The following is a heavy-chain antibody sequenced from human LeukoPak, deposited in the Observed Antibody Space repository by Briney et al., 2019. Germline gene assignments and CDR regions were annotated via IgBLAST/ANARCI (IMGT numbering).Heavy chain of an antibody. J-gene: IGHJ4*02. V-gene: IGHV3-30-3*01. Sequence: GRSLRLSCAASGFTFRSYAIHWVRQAPGKGLEWVAVISYDGSNKYYADSVKGRFTISRDNSKNTLYLQMNSLRAEDTAVYYCARVAEMATGYGDYWGQGTLVTVSS. CDR3: ARVAEMATGYGDY. CDR2: ISYDGSNK. D-gene: IGHD5-24*01. CDR1: GFTFRSYA.